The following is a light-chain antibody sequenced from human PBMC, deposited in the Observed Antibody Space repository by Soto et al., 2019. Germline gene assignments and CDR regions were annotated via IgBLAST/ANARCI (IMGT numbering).Light chain of an antibody. CDR1: QSISSY. CDR2: AAS. CDR3: QQSYSTPFT. Sequence: DIQMTQSPSSLSASVGDRVTITCRASQSISSYLNWYQQKPGKAPKLLIYAASSLQSGVPSRFSGSGSGTDFTLTISSLQPEDFETYYCQQSYSTPFTVGPGPKVDS. V-gene: IGKV1-39*01. J-gene: IGKJ3*01.